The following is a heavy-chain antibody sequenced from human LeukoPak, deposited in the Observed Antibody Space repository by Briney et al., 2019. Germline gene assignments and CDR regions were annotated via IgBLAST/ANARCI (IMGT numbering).Heavy chain of an antibody. CDR2: ISGSGGST. CDR1: GFTFSIYA. J-gene: IGHJ4*02. CDR3: AKVDGITIFEVFDY. V-gene: IGHV3-23*01. D-gene: IGHD3-3*01. Sequence: GGSLRLSCAASGFTFSIYAMSWVRQAPGKGLEWVSAISGSGGSTYYADSVKGRFTISRDNYKNTLYLQMNSLRAEDTAVYYCAKVDGITIFEVFDYWGQGTLVTVSS.